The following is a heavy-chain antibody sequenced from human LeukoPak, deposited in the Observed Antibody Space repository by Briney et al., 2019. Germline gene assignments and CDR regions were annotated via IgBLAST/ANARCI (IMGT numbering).Heavy chain of an antibody. CDR3: ATMYSSRGDFDY. J-gene: IGHJ4*02. CDR2: ISSSGSTI. V-gene: IGHV3-48*03. Sequence: GGSLRLSCAASGFTFSSYEMNWVRQAPGKGLEWVSYISSSGSTIYYADSVKGRFTISRDNDKHSPYLQMNSLRAEATAVYYCATMYSSRGDFDYWGQGTLVTVSS. CDR1: GFTFSSYE. D-gene: IGHD6-13*01.